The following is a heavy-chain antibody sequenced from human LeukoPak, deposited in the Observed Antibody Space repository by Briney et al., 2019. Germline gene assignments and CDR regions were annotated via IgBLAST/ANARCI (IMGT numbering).Heavy chain of an antibody. CDR1: GYTFTGYY. CDR2: INTNTGNP. CDR3: ARVVPYITYYYMDV. J-gene: IGHJ6*03. Sequence: ASVKVSCKASGYTFTGYYMHWVRQAPGQGLEWMGWINTNTGNPTYAQGFTGRFVFSLDTSVSTAYLQISSLKAEDTAVYYCARVVPYITYYYMDVWGKGTTVTVSS. V-gene: IGHV7-4-1*02. D-gene: IGHD2-2*01.